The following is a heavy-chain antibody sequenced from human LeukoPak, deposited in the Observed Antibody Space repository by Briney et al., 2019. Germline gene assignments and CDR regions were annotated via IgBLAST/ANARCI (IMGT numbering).Heavy chain of an antibody. CDR2: ISSNGGET. V-gene: IGHV3-64D*06. D-gene: IGHD1-1*01. J-gene: IGHJ4*02. Sequence: PGGALRLSCSASGFTFSTFAMHWVRQAPGKGPEYVSGISSNGGETYYADSLKGRFTISRDNSKNTLYLQMSGLRAEDTAVYYCCVQRDGIVYWGQGTLVTVSS. CDR3: CVQRDGIVY. CDR1: GFTFSTFA.